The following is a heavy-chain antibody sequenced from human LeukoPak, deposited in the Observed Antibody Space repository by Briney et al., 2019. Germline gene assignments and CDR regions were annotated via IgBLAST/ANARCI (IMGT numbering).Heavy chain of an antibody. CDR1: GYSISTGYY. J-gene: IGHJ4*02. CDR3: ARDQIGGGATDYFDY. CDR2: FYVRGST. V-gene: IGHV4-38-2*02. Sequence: SETLSLTCTVSGYSISTGYYWGWIRQPPGKGLEWIGSFYVRGSTYYNPSLKSRVTISVDTSKNQFTLKLNSVTAADTAVYYCARDQIGGGATDYFDYWGQGTLVTVSS. D-gene: IGHD1-26*01.